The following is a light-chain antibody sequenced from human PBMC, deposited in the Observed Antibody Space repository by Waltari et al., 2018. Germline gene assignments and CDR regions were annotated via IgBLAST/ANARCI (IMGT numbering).Light chain of an antibody. CDR2: EVS. CDR3: SSYTTSSAPGV. J-gene: IGLJ1*01. Sequence: QSALTQPASVSGPPGQSITIPCSGTARAVGSFDFVSWYQPPPGKAPHLIIYEVSNRPSGISNRFSASKSGNTASLTISGLQAEDEADYYCSSYTTSSAPGVFGTGTRVTVL. CDR1: ARAVGSFDF. V-gene: IGLV2-14*01.